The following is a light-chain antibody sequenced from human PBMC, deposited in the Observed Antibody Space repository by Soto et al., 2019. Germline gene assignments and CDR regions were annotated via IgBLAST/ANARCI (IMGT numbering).Light chain of an antibody. J-gene: IGKJ1*01. V-gene: IGKV3-15*01. Sequence: EIVMTQSPATLSMSPGERATLSCTASHYVYSNVAWFQQRPGQAPRLLIYRASARATGTPARFSGSGSGTEFTLTITRLQSEDFAVYYCQQYHNLWTFVQGTEVEIK. CDR3: QQYHNLWT. CDR1: HYVYSN. CDR2: RAS.